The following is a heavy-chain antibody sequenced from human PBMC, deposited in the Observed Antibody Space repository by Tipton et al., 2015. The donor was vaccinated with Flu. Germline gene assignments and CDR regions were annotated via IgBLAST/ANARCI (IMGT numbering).Heavy chain of an antibody. V-gene: IGHV4-39*01. CDR3: ARFGGPSDYEILTNTLAWWFDP. Sequence: TLSLTCTVSHGSMRSSDYYWGWIRQSPGKGLQWISSIYYTGDTYYNPSLKSRATISADTSKNQFSLKLISMTAADTAVYYCARFGGPSDYEILTNTLAWWFDPWGQGALVTVSS. CDR2: IYYTGDT. CDR1: HGSMRSSDYY. D-gene: IGHD3-9*01. J-gene: IGHJ5*02.